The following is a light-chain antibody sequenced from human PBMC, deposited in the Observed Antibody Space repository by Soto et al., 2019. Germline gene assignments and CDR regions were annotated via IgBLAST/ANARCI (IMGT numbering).Light chain of an antibody. CDR1: SSNIGAGYD. Sequence: QSVLTQPPSVSGAPGQRVTISCTGSSSNIGAGYDVHWYQQLPGTAPKLLIYGNSNRPSGVPDRFSGSKSGTSASLAITGLQAEDEADYYCQSYDSSLSGYVFGPGTKLTVI. J-gene: IGLJ1*01. CDR2: GNS. V-gene: IGLV1-40*01. CDR3: QSYDSSLSGYV.